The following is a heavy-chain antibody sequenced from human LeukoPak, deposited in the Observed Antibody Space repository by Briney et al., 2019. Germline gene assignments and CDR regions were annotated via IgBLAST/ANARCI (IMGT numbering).Heavy chain of an antibody. CDR3: ARDLTTVTTSGFDY. Sequence: KPSETLSLTCAVYGGSFSGYYWSWIRQPPGKGLEWIGEINHSGSTNYNPSLKSRVTISVDTSKNQFSLKPSSVTAADTAVYYCARDLTTVTTSGFDYWGQGTLVTVSS. V-gene: IGHV4-34*01. D-gene: IGHD4-17*01. CDR2: INHSGST. CDR1: GGSFSGYY. J-gene: IGHJ4*02.